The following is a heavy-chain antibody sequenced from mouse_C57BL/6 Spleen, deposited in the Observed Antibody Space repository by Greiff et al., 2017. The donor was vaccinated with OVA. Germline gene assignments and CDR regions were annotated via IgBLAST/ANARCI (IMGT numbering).Heavy chain of an antibody. CDR1: GYTFTSYW. CDR2: IDPSDSYT. D-gene: IGHD3-2*02. V-gene: IGHV1-50*01. Sequence: QVQLQQPGAELVKPGASVKLSCKASGYTFTSYWMQWVKQRPGQGLEWIGEIDPSDSYTNYNQKFKGKATLTVDTSSSTAYMQLSSLTSEDSAVYYCARAQATVLYYFDYWGQGTTLTVSS. CDR3: ARAQATVLYYFDY. J-gene: IGHJ2*01.